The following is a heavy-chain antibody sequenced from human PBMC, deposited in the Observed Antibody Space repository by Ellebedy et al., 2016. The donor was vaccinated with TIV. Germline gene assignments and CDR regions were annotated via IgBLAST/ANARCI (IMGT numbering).Heavy chain of an antibody. V-gene: IGHV3-7*01. CDR1: GFSFSDYC. CDR3: ARDDYFGSGKVWSLLDL. Sequence: GESLKISCEASGFSFSDYCMTWVRQGPGKGLEWVARILQDGNGKYYVDSVKGRFTISRDNAKYSVYLQMSSLRSEDTAMYYCARDDYFGSGKVWSLLDLWGQGTLVTVSS. D-gene: IGHD3-10*01. CDR2: ILQDGNGK. J-gene: IGHJ1*01.